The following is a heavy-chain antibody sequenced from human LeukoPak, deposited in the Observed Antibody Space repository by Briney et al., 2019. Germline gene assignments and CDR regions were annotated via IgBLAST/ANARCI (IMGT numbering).Heavy chain of an antibody. CDR2: IYYSGST. CDR3: ARDRANYYDSSGLFFDY. D-gene: IGHD3-22*01. CDR1: GGSVSSGSYY. J-gene: IGHJ4*02. V-gene: IGHV4-61*01. Sequence: SETLSLTCTVSGGSVSSGSYYWSWIRQPPGKGLEWIGYIYYSGSTNYNPSLKSRVTISVDTSKNQFSLKLSSVTAADMAVYYCARDRANYYDSSGLFFDYWGQGTLVTVSS.